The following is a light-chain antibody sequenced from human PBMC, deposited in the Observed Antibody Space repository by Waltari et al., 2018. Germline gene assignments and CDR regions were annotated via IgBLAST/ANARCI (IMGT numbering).Light chain of an antibody. J-gene: IGKJ2*01. CDR3: MQTLQTPYT. Sequence: DIVMTQSPLSLPVTPGEPASISCRSSQSLLHSIGYNYLDWYLQKPGQSPPLLIYLSSNRASGVPVRFSGSGSGTDFTLKISRVEAEDVGVYYCMQTLQTPYTFGQGTKLEIK. CDR1: QSLLHSIGYNY. CDR2: LSS. V-gene: IGKV2-28*01.